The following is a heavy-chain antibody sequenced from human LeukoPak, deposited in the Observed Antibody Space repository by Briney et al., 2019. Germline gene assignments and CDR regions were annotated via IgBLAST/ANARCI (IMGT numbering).Heavy chain of an antibody. V-gene: IGHV1-18*04. D-gene: IGHD3-10*01. Sequence: ASVKVSCKASGYTFTSYGINWVRQAPGQGLEWMGWISAYNGNTNYAQKLQGRVTMTTDTSTSTAYMELRSLRSDDTAVYYCARDKHGSGSYYKSPRWFDPWGQGTLVTVSS. J-gene: IGHJ5*02. CDR1: GYTFTSYG. CDR2: ISAYNGNT. CDR3: ARDKHGSGSYYKSPRWFDP.